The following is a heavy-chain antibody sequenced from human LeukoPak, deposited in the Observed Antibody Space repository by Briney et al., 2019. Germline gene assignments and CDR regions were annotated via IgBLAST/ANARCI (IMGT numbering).Heavy chain of an antibody. CDR1: GFTFSSYA. V-gene: IGHV3-23*01. CDR3: AKGRYYDSSGYYYGIDY. CDR2: ISGSGGST. D-gene: IGHD3-22*01. Sequence: GGSLRLSCAASGFTFSSYAMSWVRQAPGKGLEWVSAISGSGGSTYYADPVKGRFTISRDNSKNTLYLQMNSLRAEDTAVYYCAKGRYYDSSGYYYGIDYWGQGTLVTVSS. J-gene: IGHJ4*02.